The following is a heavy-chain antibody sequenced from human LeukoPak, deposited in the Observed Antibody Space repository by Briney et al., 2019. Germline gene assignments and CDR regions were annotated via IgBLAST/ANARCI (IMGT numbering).Heavy chain of an antibody. CDR2: INPNSGGT. J-gene: IGHJ4*02. Sequence: ASVKVSCKASGYTFTGYYMHWVRQAPGQGLEWMGWINPNSGGTNYAQKFQGRVTMTRDTSISTAYMELSSRRSEDTAVYYCARGVGAGREFDYWGQGTLVTVSS. CDR1: GYTFTGYY. CDR3: ARGVGAGREFDY. V-gene: IGHV1-2*02. D-gene: IGHD6-13*01.